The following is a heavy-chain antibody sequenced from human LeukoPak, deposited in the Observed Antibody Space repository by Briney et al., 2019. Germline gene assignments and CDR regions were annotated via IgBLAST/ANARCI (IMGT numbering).Heavy chain of an antibody. J-gene: IGHJ4*02. V-gene: IGHV1-24*01. CDR2: FDPEDGET. D-gene: IGHD3-22*01. Sequence: ASVKVSCKVSGYTLTELSMHWVRQAPGKGLEWMGGFDPEDGETIYAQKFQGRVTMTRDTSISTAYMELSRLRSDDTAVYYCAVPIVGRTEDHYWGQGTLVTVSS. CDR3: AVPIVGRTEDHY. CDR1: GYTLTELS.